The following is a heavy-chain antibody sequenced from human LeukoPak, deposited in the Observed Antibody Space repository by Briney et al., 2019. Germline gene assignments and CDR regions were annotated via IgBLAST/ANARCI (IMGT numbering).Heavy chain of an antibody. V-gene: IGHV1-69*05. CDR2: IIPIFGPA. CDR1: GGTFSSYA. J-gene: IGHJ4*02. D-gene: IGHD3-3*01. CDR3: ATLTPWSGDDGGDLDY. Sequence: ASVKVSCKASGGTFSSYAISWVRQAPGQGLEWMGGIIPIFGPANYAQKFQGRVTTTTDESTSTAYMELSSLRSEDTAVYYCATLTPWSGDDGGDLDYWGQGTLVTVSS.